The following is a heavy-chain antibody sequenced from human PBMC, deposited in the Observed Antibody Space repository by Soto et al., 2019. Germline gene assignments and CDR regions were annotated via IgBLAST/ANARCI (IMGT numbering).Heavy chain of an antibody. J-gene: IGHJ4*02. D-gene: IGHD1-7*01. CDR1: GGSISSSYW. Sequence: QVQLQESGPGLVKPSGTLSLTCAVSGGSISSSYWWNWVRQSPGKGLELNGEIFESGATNYNPSLKSRLTMSVDKSKNQFSLNLSSLTAADTAVYFCTTSHAGELNNWGQGTLVTVSS. CDR3: TTSHAGELNN. V-gene: IGHV4-4*02. CDR2: IFESGAT.